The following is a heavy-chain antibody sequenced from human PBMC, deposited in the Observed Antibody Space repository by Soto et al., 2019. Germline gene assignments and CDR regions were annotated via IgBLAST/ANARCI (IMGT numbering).Heavy chain of an antibody. CDR2: ISGSGEKT. Sequence: EVHLLESGGNLVQPGRSLRLSCVASGVNFSYNAMSWVRQAPGKGLQWVSTISGSGEKTYYADSVKGRFTISSDRSKNTLALQAPSLRADAPSVYYCARLPAGTAPRPDYWGPGPMVTVSS. V-gene: IGHV3-23*01. CDR3: ARLPAGTAPRPDY. D-gene: IGHD6-6*01. J-gene: IGHJ4*02. CDR1: GVNFSYNA.